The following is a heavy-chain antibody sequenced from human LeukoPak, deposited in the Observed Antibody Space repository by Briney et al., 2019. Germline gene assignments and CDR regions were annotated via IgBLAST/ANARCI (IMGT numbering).Heavy chain of an antibody. Sequence: GGSLRLSCAASGFTLSSYAMSWVRQAPGKGLEWVSGISWNSGSIGYADSVKGRFTISRDNAKNSLYLQMNSLRAEDTALYYCAKDILVRVVVPNGGFGYWGQGTLVTVSS. J-gene: IGHJ4*02. CDR1: GFTLSSYA. D-gene: IGHD3-22*01. CDR2: ISWNSGSI. V-gene: IGHV3-9*01. CDR3: AKDILVRVVVPNGGFGY.